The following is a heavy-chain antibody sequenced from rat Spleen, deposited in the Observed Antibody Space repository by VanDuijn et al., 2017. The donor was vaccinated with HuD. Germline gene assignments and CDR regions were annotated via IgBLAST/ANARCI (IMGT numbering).Heavy chain of an antibody. D-gene: IGHD1-2*01. CDR3: TRGTIPAIPFDY. CDR2: INWSGTIT. Sequence: EVQLVESGGGLVQPGRSMKLSCAASGFTFDDYGMAWVRQAPKNGLKWVANINWSGTITYYPDSVKGRFTISRDNSKNALYLQMNNLRSEDTAIYYCTRGTIPAIPFDYWGQGVMVTVSS. CDR1: GFTFDDYG. J-gene: IGHJ2*01. V-gene: IGHV5-36*01.